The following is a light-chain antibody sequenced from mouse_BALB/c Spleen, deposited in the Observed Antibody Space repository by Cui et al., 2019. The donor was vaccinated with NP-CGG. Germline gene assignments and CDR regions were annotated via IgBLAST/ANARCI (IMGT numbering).Light chain of an antibody. Sequence: QPVVTQESALTTSPGETVTLTCRSSTGAVTTTNYANWVQEKPDLLFIGLIGGTNNRAPGVPARFSGSLIGDKAALTITGAQTEDEAIYFCALWYSNHWVFGGGTKLTVL. CDR1: TGAVTTTNY. V-gene: IGLV1*01. CDR3: ALWYSNHWV. CDR2: GTN. J-gene: IGLJ1*01.